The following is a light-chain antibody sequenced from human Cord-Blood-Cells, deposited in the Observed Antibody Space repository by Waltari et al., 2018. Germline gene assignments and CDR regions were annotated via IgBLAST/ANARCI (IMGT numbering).Light chain of an antibody. Sequence: EIVMTQSPATLSVAPGERATLSCRASQSVSSNLAWYQQKPSQAPRPLIYSASTRATGIPARFSGSGSGTEFTLTISSLQSEDFAVYYCQQYNNWPPYTFGQGTKLEIK. V-gene: IGKV3-15*01. CDR2: SAS. CDR1: QSVSSN. J-gene: IGKJ2*01. CDR3: QQYNNWPPYT.